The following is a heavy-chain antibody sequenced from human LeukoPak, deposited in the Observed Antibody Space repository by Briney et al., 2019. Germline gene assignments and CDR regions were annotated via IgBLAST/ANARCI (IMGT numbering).Heavy chain of an antibody. Sequence: SETLSLTCTVSGGSISSYYWSWIRQPPGKGLEWIGYIYYSGSTNYNPSLKSRVTTSVDTSKNQFSLKLSSVTAADTAVYFCAREDYYNSGGYYLDYWGQGTLVTVSS. CDR2: IYYSGST. CDR1: GGSISSYY. CDR3: AREDYYNSGGYYLDY. J-gene: IGHJ4*02. D-gene: IGHD3-22*01. V-gene: IGHV4-59*08.